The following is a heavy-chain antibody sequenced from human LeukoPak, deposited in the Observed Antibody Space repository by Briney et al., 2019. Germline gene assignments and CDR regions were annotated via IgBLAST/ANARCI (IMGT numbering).Heavy chain of an antibody. CDR3: ARDRGHVWFGGLEYYFDY. CDR2: ISYDGSNK. D-gene: IGHD3-10*01. J-gene: IGHJ4*02. Sequence: GGSLRLSCAASGFTFSSSAMSWVRQAPGKGLEWVAVISYDGSNKYYADSAKGRFTISRDNSKNTLYLQMNSLRAEDTAVYYCARDRGHVWFGGLEYYFDYWGQGTLVTVSS. CDR1: GFTFSSSA. V-gene: IGHV3-30*04.